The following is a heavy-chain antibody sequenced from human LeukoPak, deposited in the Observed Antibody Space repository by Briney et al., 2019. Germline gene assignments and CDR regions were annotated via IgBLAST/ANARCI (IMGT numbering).Heavy chain of an antibody. Sequence: SETLSLTCTVSGDSISRSSHYWAWIRQPPGKGLEWIGSIYYSGTTYYNPSLKSRVTMSIDTSKNQFSLRLTSVTAADAAVYYCAREGARAQVLLRDDWFDPWGQGILVTVSS. D-gene: IGHD4/OR15-4a*01. CDR3: AREGARAQVLLRDDWFDP. J-gene: IGHJ5*02. V-gene: IGHV4-39*07. CDR1: GDSISRSSHY. CDR2: IYYSGTT.